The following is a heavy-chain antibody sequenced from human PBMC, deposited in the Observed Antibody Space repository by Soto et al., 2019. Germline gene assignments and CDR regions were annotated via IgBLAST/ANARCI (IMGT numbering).Heavy chain of an antibody. Sequence: GGSLRLSCAASGFTVSSNYMSWVRQAPGKGLEWVSVIYSGGSTYYADSVKGRFTISRDNSKNTLYLQMHSLRAEDTAVYYCARDIRGYCSGGSCYEATWFDPWGQGTLVTVSS. CDR3: ARDIRGYCSGGSCYEATWFDP. V-gene: IGHV3-53*01. D-gene: IGHD2-15*01. CDR1: GFTVSSNY. J-gene: IGHJ5*02. CDR2: IYSGGST.